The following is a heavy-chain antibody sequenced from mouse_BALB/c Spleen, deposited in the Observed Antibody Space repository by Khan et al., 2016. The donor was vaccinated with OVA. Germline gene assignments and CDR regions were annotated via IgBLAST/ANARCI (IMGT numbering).Heavy chain of an antibody. V-gene: IGHV1-4*01. CDR3: ARRTTEYALDY. CDR1: GYTFTSHT. CDR2: INPRSG. J-gene: IGHJ4*01. Sequence: QVQLKESGAELARPGASVKMSCKASGYTFTSHTMHWIKQRPGQGLEWIGYINPRSGYNQKLNDKATLTADISSSTAYMQLSSQTSEDSAVYYCARRTTEYALDYWGQGTSVTVSS. D-gene: IGHD2-14*01.